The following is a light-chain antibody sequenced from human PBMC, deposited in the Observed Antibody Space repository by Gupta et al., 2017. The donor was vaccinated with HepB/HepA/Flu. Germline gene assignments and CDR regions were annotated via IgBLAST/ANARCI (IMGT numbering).Light chain of an antibody. CDR1: SSDVGDSNF. V-gene: IGLV2-14*03. J-gene: IGLJ3*02. CDR2: GVS. Sequence: QSALTQPASVSGSPGQSITISCTGTSSDVGDSNFVSWYQQHPGKAPKLMIYGVSNRPSGVSNRFSGSKSGNTASLTISGLQAEDEADYYCSSYTRSSTLGVFGGGTKLTVL. CDR3: SSYTRSSTLGV.